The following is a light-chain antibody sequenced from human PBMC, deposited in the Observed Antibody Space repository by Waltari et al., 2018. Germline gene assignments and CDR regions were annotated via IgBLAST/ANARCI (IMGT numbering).Light chain of an antibody. J-gene: IGLJ2*01. CDR3: CSYTNNNILVL. CDR2: DGS. Sequence: QSALTQPASVSGSLGQSITISCTGTSRDVGGYHSVSWYQPHPGRVPRLIIYDGSNRPSGVSNRFSGSKSGNTASLTISGLQAEDEADYYCCSYTNNNILVLFGGGTKLTVL. CDR1: SRDVGGYHS. V-gene: IGLV2-14*01.